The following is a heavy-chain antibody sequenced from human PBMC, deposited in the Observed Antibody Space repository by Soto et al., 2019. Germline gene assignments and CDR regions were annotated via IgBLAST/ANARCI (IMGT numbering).Heavy chain of an antibody. J-gene: IGHJ3*02. CDR2: ITLSGGST. Sequence: DVQLLESGGGLVQPGGSLRLSCAASGFTFNTYPMSWVRQAPGKGLEWVSAITLSGGSTYFADSVKGRFTISRDNSKNTLYLQMSSLRAEDTAVYYCARYCGGGTCYYAFDMWGQGTTVTVSS. V-gene: IGHV3-23*01. D-gene: IGHD2-15*01. CDR1: GFTFNTYP. CDR3: ARYCGGGTCYYAFDM.